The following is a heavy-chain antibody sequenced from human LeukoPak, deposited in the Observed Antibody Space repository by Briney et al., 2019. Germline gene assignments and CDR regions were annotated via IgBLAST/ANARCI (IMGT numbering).Heavy chain of an antibody. CDR1: AFTFSSYW. J-gene: IGHJ4*02. CDR3: ARDRGYSSFDY. V-gene: IGHV3-7*01. D-gene: IGHD4-23*01. CDR2: IKEDGSEI. Sequence: PGGFLRLSCEASAFTFSSYWMSWVRQAPGKGLEWVANIKEDGSEINYVDSVKGRFTISRDNAKNSLFLQMNSLRVEDTAVYYCARDRGYSSFDYWGQGTLVTVSS.